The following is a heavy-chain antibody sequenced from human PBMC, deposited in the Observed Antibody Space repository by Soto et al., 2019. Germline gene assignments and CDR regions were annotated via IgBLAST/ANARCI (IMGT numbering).Heavy chain of an antibody. CDR1: GYTFASYA. Sequence: QVQLVQSGAEVKKPGASVKVSCKASGYTFASYAISWMRQAPGQGLEWMGWISAYNGNTNYAQKLQGRVTMTKDTSTSTAYRQLRSLRSDDKGVYYCARDPPPPDYWGQGTLVTVSS. J-gene: IGHJ4*02. CDR2: ISAYNGNT. CDR3: ARDPPPPDY. V-gene: IGHV1-18*01.